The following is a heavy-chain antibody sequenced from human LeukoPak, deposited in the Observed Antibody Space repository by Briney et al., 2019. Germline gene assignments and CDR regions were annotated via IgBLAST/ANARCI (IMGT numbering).Heavy chain of an antibody. CDR2: ISNSSYI. Sequence: GGSLRLSCAASGFTFSSYSMNWVRQPPGKGLEWVSSISNSSYIYYADSVKGRFTIPRDNAKNSLYLQMNSLKAEDTAVYYCARVLGQLVDYWGQGTLVTVSS. CDR3: ARVLGQLVDY. J-gene: IGHJ4*02. V-gene: IGHV3-21*01. CDR1: GFTFSSYS. D-gene: IGHD6-6*01.